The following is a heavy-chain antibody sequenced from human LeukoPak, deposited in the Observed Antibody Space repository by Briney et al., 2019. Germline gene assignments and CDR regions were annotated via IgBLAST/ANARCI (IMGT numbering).Heavy chain of an antibody. CDR2: INASGRT. Sequence: SETLSLTCTVSGDSINNYYWSWIRQPAGKGLEWIGRINASGRTNYNSDLKSRVTMSVDTIKNQFSLRVKSVTAADTAVYYCAREYGDFDYWGQGTLVTVSS. D-gene: IGHD4-17*01. V-gene: IGHV4-4*07. CDR1: GDSINNYY. CDR3: AREYGDFDY. J-gene: IGHJ4*02.